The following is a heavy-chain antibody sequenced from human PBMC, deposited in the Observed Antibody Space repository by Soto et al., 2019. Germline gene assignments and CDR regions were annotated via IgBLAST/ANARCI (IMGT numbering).Heavy chain of an antibody. Sequence: PSETLSLTCAVCGGSFSGYYWSWIPQPPGKXLEWIGEINHSGSTNYNPSLKSRVTISVDTSKNQFSLKLSSVTAADTAVYYCARARRYCSGGSCYSGHYYYGMDVWGQGTTVTVSS. V-gene: IGHV4-34*01. CDR3: ARARRYCSGGSCYSGHYYYGMDV. CDR2: INHSGST. D-gene: IGHD2-15*01. CDR1: GGSFSGYY. J-gene: IGHJ6*02.